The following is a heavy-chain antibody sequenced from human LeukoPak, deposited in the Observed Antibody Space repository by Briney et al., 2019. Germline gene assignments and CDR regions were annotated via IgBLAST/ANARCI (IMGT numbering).Heavy chain of an antibody. D-gene: IGHD2-2*01. CDR1: GYNFNTFW. J-gene: IGHJ5*02. CDR3: ARLQGYCSSTSCPNWFDP. Sequence: GESLKISCKASGYNFNTFWVAWVRQMPGKGLEWMGIIYPDDSDTRYNPSLQGQVTISADKSTGTVSLQWSSLKASDTAMYYCARLQGYCSSTSCPNWFDPWGQGTLVTVSS. CDR2: IYPDDSDT. V-gene: IGHV5-51*01.